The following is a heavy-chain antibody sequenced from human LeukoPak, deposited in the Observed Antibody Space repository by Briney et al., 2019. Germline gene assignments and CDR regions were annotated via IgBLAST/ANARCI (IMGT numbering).Heavy chain of an antibody. V-gene: IGHV3-30*02. CDR2: IRYDGSNK. CDR1: GFTFSSYA. CDR3: AKDPSYYYDSSGYFDY. Sequence: PGGSLRLSCAASGFTFSSYAMSWVRQAPGKGLEWVAFIRYDGSNKYYADSVKGRFTISRDNSKNTLYLQMNSLRAEDTAVYYCAKDPSYYYDSSGYFDYWGQGTLVTVSS. J-gene: IGHJ4*02. D-gene: IGHD3-22*01.